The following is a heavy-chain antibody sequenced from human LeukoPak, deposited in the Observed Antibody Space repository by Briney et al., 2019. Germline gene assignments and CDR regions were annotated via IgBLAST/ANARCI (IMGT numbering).Heavy chain of an antibody. V-gene: IGHV3-69-1*01. CDR2: IRSDGTI. CDR1: GFTFFNFP. J-gene: IGHJ4*02. D-gene: IGHD5-18*01. Sequence: PGGSLRLSCAASGFTFFNFPMNWVRKAPGKGLEWVSHIRSDGTITYADSVKGRFTISRDDAKTSVYLQMNSLRDEDTAIYYCAKWIIGGYSYGFDYWGQGTLVTVSS. CDR3: AKWIIGGYSYGFDY.